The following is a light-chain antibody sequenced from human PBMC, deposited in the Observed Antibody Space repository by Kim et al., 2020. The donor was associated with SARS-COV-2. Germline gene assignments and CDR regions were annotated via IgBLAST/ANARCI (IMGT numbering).Light chain of an antibody. CDR1: KLGDKY. Sequence: SYELTQPPSVSVFPGQTANITCSGDKLGDKYACWYHQKPGQSPVLVIYQDTRRPSGIPERFSGSNSGNTATLTISGTQTLDEADYYCQAWDTSTVLFGGGTQLTVL. CDR2: QDT. V-gene: IGLV3-1*01. CDR3: QAWDTSTVL. J-gene: IGLJ3*02.